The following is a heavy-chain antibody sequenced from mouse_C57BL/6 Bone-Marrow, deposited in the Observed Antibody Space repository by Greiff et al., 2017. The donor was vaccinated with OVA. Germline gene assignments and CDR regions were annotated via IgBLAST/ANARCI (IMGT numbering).Heavy chain of an antibody. CDR2: IYPRSGNT. D-gene: IGHD2-3*01. Sequence: QVQLQQSGAELARPGASVKLSCKASGYTFTSYGISWVKQRTGQGLEWIGEIYPRSGNTYYNEKFKGKATLTADKSSSTAYLELRSLTSEDSAVYFCARLYDGYYAWFAYWGQGTLVTVSA. CDR3: ARLYDGYYAWFAY. CDR1: GYTFTSYG. J-gene: IGHJ3*01. V-gene: IGHV1-81*01.